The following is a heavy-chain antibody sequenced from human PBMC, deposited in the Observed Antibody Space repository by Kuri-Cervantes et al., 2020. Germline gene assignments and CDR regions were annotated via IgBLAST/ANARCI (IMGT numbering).Heavy chain of an antibody. CDR2: INPSGGST. CDR1: GYTFTSYY. J-gene: IGHJ6*02. CDR3: ARDQYSSSWYLGYYYYYGMDV. D-gene: IGHD6-13*01. Sequence: ASVKVSCKASGYTFTSYYMHWVRQAPGQGLEWMGIINPSGGSTSYAQKFQGRVTMTRDTSTSTVYMELSSLRSEDTAVYYCARDQYSSSWYLGYYYYYGMDVWGQGTTVTVSS. V-gene: IGHV1-46*01.